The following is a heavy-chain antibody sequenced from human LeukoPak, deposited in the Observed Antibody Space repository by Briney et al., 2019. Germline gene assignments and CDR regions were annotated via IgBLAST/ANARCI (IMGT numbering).Heavy chain of an antibody. Sequence: GGSLRLSCAASGFPFRNASMSWVRQAPGKGLEWVAVISYDGSNKYYADSVKGRFTISRDNSKNTLYLQMNSLRAEDTAVYYCAGGSDYDFWSGYCPPRAFDIWGQGTMFTVSS. J-gene: IGHJ3*02. CDR3: AGGSDYDFWSGYCPPRAFDI. CDR2: ISYDGSNK. D-gene: IGHD3-3*01. CDR1: GFPFRNAS. V-gene: IGHV3-30-3*01.